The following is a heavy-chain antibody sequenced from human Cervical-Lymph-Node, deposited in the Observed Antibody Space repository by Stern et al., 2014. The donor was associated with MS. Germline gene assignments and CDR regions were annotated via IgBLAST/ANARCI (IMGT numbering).Heavy chain of an antibody. D-gene: IGHD6-19*01. Sequence: QLVESGPGLVKPSETLSLTCTVSGGSISSSTYYWGWIRQPPGKGLEWIGSIYYSGSTYYNPSPKSRVTISVDTSKNPCSPQLSSVTAADTAVYYCACVSGSGPWGQGTLVTVSS. CDR2: IYYSGST. CDR3: ACVSGSGP. CDR1: GGSISSSTYY. J-gene: IGHJ5*02. V-gene: IGHV4-39*01.